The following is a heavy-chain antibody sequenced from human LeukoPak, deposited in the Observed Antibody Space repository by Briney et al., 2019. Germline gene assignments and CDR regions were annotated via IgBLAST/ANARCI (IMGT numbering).Heavy chain of an antibody. CDR1: GGSISSYY. CDR3: ARGAPPWYYNWFDP. Sequence: SETLSLTCTVSGGSISSYYWSWIRQPPGKGLEWIGYIYYSGSTSYNPSLKSRVTISVDTSKNQFSLKLNSVTAADTAVYYCARGAPPWYYNWFDPWGQGTLVTVSS. J-gene: IGHJ5*02. CDR2: IYYSGST. D-gene: IGHD2-15*01. V-gene: IGHV4-59*01.